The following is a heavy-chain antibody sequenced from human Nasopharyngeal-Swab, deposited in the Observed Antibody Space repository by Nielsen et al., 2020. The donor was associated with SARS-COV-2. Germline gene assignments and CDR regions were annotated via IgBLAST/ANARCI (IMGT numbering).Heavy chain of an antibody. Sequence: SQTLSLTCAISGESVSSNSAAWNWIRQSPSRGLEWLGRTYYRSKWYNDYAVSVKSRITINPDTSKNQFSLQLNSVTPEDTAVYYCAREGPGYDYYDSSGYQSTSDAFDIWGQGTMVTVSS. D-gene: IGHD3-22*01. CDR1: GESVSSNSAA. V-gene: IGHV6-1*01. J-gene: IGHJ3*02. CDR3: AREGPGYDYYDSSGYQSTSDAFDI. CDR2: TYYRSKWYN.